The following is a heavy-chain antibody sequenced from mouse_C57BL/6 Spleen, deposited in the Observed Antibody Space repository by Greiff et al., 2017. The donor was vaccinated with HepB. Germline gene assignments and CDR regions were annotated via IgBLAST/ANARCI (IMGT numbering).Heavy chain of an antibody. D-gene: IGHD3-1*01. CDR3: TGSGRFAY. CDR1: GFTFSNYW. J-gene: IGHJ3*01. CDR2: IRLKSDNYAT. Sequence: EVQLVESGGGLVQPGGSMKLSCVASGFTFSNYWMNWVRQSPEKGLEWVAQIRLKSDNYATHYAESVKGRFTISRDDSKSSVYLQMNNLRAEDTGIYYCTGSGRFAYWGQGTLVTVSA. V-gene: IGHV6-3*01.